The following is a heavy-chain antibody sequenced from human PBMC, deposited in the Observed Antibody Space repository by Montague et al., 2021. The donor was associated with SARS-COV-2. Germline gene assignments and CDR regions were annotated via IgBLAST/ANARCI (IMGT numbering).Heavy chain of an antibody. CDR3: ARQQVTHSLDY. J-gene: IGHJ4*02. CDR1: GDSLSTDFYY. D-gene: IGHD2-21*02. CDR2: VYKNGST. V-gene: IGHV4-31*03. Sequence: TLSLTCSVSGDSLSTDFYYWTWVRQSPGKGLEWIGYVYKNGSTHYNPSLRSRVTMSVDTSKNQFSLKLRSVTAADTAIYYCARQQVTHSLDYWGQGILVTVSS.